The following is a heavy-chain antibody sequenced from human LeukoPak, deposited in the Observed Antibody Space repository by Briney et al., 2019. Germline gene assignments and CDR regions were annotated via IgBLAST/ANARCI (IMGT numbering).Heavy chain of an antibody. V-gene: IGHV4-59*12. CDR3: ARGGADFWNGFTANSGFDY. J-gene: IGHJ4*02. D-gene: IGHD3-3*01. Sequence: PSETLSLTCTVSGGSISCYYWSWIRQPPGKGLEWIGYIYYSGSTNYNPSLKSRVTMSVETSKSQFSLNLTSVTAADTAVYFCARGGADFWNGFTANSGFDYWGQGILVTVSS. CDR1: GGSISCYY. CDR2: IYYSGST.